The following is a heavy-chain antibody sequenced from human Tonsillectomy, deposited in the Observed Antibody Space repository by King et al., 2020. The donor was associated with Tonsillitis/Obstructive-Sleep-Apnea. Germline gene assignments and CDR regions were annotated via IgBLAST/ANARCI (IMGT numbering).Heavy chain of an antibody. CDR1: GYTFTNYG. CDR3: ARDSMSHYFDSSTYYTFAY. D-gene: IGHD3-22*01. V-gene: IGHV1-18*01. Sequence: VQLVESGAEVKKPGASVKVSCKASGYTFTNYGISWVRQAPGQGLEWMGWISAYNGDTNYPQNLQGRRTMTTDTSTSTAYLDLRSLRSDDTAVYYCARDSMSHYFDSSTYYTFAYWGQGTLVTVSS. J-gene: IGHJ4*02. CDR2: ISAYNGDT.